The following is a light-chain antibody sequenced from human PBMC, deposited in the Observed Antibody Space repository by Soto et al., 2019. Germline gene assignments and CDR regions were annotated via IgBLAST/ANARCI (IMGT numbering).Light chain of an antibody. J-gene: IGKJ1*01. CDR2: GAS. CDR1: HSVRSS. Sequence: EIVMTQSPATLSVSPGERATLSCRASHSVRSSLAWYQQKPGQAPRLLIHGASTRATGIPGRFSGSGSGTEFTLIISSLQSEDFAVYYCQQYNEWPETFGHGT. V-gene: IGKV3-15*01. CDR3: QQYNEWPET.